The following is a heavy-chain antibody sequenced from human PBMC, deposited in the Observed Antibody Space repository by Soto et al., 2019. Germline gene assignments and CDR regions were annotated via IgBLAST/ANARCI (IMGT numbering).Heavy chain of an antibody. CDR3: ARGPGSSWYRGYYYHGMDV. V-gene: IGHV4-34*01. Sequence: SETLSLTCAVYGGSFSGYYWSRIRQPPGKGLEWIGEINHSGSTNYNPSLKSRVTISVDTSKNQFSLKLSSVTAADTAVYYCARGPGSSWYRGYYYHGMDVWGQGTTVTVSS. CDR1: GGSFSGYY. J-gene: IGHJ6*02. D-gene: IGHD6-13*01. CDR2: INHSGST.